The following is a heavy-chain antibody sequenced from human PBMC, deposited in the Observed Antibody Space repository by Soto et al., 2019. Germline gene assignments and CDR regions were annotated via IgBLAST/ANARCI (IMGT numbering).Heavy chain of an antibody. CDR2: ISTYNVNT. D-gene: IGHD4-17*01. J-gene: IGHJ5*02. CDR1: GYTFTNYG. Sequence: QVQLVQSGTEVRKPGASVKVSCKASGYTFTNYGINWVRQAPGQGLEWMGWISTYNVNTYYAQKFKGRATLTTDTSTITAYMELRSLTSDGTAGYYGARALTVTTSLDLWGLGTLVTVSS. CDR3: ARALTVTTSLDL. V-gene: IGHV1-18*04.